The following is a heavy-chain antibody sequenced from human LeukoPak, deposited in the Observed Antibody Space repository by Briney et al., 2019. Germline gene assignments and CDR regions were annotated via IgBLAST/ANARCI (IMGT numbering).Heavy chain of an antibody. J-gene: IGHJ4*02. CDR3: AKDFDQSSSEDYFDY. CDR1: GFTFSSYA. Sequence: PGGSLRLSCAASGFTFSSYAMSWVRQAPGKGLEWVSAISGSGGSTYYADSVKGRFTISRDNSKNTLYLQMNSLRAEDTAVYYCAKDFDQSSSEDYFDYWGQGTLVTVSS. V-gene: IGHV3-23*01. CDR2: ISGSGGST. D-gene: IGHD3-9*01.